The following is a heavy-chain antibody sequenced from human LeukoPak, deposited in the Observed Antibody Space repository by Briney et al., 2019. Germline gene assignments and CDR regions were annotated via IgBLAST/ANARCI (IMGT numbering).Heavy chain of an antibody. D-gene: IGHD3-16*02. J-gene: IGHJ4*02. V-gene: IGHV3-7*01. CDR3: ARGECLRLGDFSFGTVEYFDD. CDR2: IKQHGNER. Sequence: GGSLRLSCAASGFTFSTYNMNWVRQAPGKGLEWVANIKQHGNERDYVDSVKGRFPISRDNVRNSVNLQMNSLTAVDHCARGECLRLGDFSFGTVEYFDDWGQGTLVTVSS. CDR1: GFTFSTYN.